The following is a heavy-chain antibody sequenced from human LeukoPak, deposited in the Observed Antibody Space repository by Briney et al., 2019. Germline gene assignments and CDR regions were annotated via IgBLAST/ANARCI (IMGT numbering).Heavy chain of an antibody. D-gene: IGHD3-22*01. V-gene: IGHV3-11*04. CDR2: ISSSGSTI. CDR3: ARDLKGWDSSGYSPDY. J-gene: IGHJ4*02. Sequence: GGSLRLSCVASGFTFSDYYMSWIRQAPGKGLEWVSYISSSGSTIYYADSVKGRFTISRDNAKNSLYLQMNSLRAEDTAVYYCARDLKGWDSSGYSPDYWGQGTLVTVSS. CDR1: GFTFSDYY.